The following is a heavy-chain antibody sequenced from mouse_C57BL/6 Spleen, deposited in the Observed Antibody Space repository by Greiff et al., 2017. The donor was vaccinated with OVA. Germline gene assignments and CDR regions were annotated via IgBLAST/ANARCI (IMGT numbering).Heavy chain of an antibody. V-gene: IGHV1-39*01. CDR2: INPNYGTT. Sequence: EVKLVESGPELVKPGASVKISCKASGYSFTDSHMNWVKQSNGTSLEWIGVINPNYGTTSYNQKFKGKATLTVDQSSSTAYMQLNSLTSEDSAVYYCARGGTSYAMDYWGQGTSVTVSS. CDR3: ARGGTSYAMDY. D-gene: IGHD2-14*01. CDR1: GYSFTDSH. J-gene: IGHJ4*01.